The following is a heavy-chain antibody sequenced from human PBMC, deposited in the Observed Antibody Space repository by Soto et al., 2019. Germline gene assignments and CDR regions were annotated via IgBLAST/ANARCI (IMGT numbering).Heavy chain of an antibody. J-gene: IGHJ4*02. Sequence: ASVKVSCKVSGYTLTELSMHWVRQAPGKGLEWMGGFDPEDGETIYAQKFQGRVTMTEDTSTDTAYMELSSLRSEDTAVYYCATGRFYDYIWESYRSCYFDYWGQGTLVTVSS. CDR3: ATGRFYDYIWESYRSCYFDY. D-gene: IGHD3-16*02. V-gene: IGHV1-24*01. CDR1: GYTLTELS. CDR2: FDPEDGET.